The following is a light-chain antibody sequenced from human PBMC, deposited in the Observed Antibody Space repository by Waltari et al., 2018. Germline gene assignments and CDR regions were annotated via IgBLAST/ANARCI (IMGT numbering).Light chain of an antibody. J-gene: IGLJ3*02. V-gene: IGLV3-25*03. CDR1: ALPSQF. CDR3: QSADSSGWV. Sequence: YELTQPLSSSGAPDQRARSACSGDALPSQFGYWYQQTAGPAPVLVIYKDTERPSGIPERFSGSSSGTTVTLTISAVQAEPEADYYCQSADSSGWVFGGGTTLTVL. CDR2: KDT.